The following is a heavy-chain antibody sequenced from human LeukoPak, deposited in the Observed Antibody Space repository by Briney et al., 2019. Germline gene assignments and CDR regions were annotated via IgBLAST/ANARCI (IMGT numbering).Heavy chain of an antibody. CDR2: IIPIFGTA. CDR3: AGSPTGAEDAYYYYYMDV. V-gene: IGHV1-69*01. J-gene: IGHJ6*03. CDR1: GGTLSSYA. D-gene: IGHD7-27*01. Sequence: ASVKVSCKASGGTLSSYAISWVRQAPGQGLEWMGGIIPIFGTANYAQKFQGRVTITADESTSTAYMELSSLRSEDTAVYYCAGSPTGAEDAYYYYYMDVWGKGTTVTVSS.